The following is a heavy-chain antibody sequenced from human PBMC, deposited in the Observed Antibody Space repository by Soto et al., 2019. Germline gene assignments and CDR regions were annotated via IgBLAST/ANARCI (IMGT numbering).Heavy chain of an antibody. CDR1: GGSIGSSSYY. V-gene: IGHV4-39*01. J-gene: IGHJ6*02. Sequence: PSETLSLTCTVSGGSIGSSSYYWGWIRQPPGKGLEWIGSIYYSGSTYYNPSLKSRVTISVDTSKNQFSLKLSSVTAADTAVYYCARLTYYYGSGSYYNVGNYYGMDVWGQGTTVTVSS. CDR2: IYYSGST. D-gene: IGHD3-10*01. CDR3: ARLTYYYGSGSYYNVGNYYGMDV.